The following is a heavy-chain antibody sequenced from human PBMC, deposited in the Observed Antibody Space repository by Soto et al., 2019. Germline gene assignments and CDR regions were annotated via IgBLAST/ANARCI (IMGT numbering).Heavy chain of an antibody. D-gene: IGHD6-19*01. CDR3: AKSLWDTSGWKTDY. V-gene: IGHV4-59*01. CDR1: GDSISSLY. Sequence: VQLQESGPGLVKPSETLSLTCTVSGDSISSLYWSWIRQPPGKGLEWIGYIYYSGSINYNPSLKSRVTISVDPSKNQFSLRLSSVTAADTAVYYCAKSLWDTSGWKTDYWGQGTLVTVSS. CDR2: IYYSGSI. J-gene: IGHJ4*02.